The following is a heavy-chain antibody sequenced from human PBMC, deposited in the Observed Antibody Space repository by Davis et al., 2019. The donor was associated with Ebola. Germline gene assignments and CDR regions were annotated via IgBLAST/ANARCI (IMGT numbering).Heavy chain of an antibody. CDR3: ARGCPPWQQLVRGSRGVVWFDP. CDR2: INPNSGNT. Sequence: ASVKVSCKASGYTFTSYDINWVRQATGQGLEWMGWINPNSGNTGYAQKFQGRVTMTRNTSISTAYMELSSLRSEDTAVYYCARGCPPWQQLVRGSRGVVWFDPWGQGTLVTVSS. D-gene: IGHD6-13*01. J-gene: IGHJ5*02. CDR1: GYTFTSYD. V-gene: IGHV1-8*01.